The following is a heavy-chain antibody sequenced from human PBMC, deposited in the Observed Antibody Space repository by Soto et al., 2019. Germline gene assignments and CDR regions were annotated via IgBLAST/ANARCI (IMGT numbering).Heavy chain of an antibody. CDR2: IYYSGST. Sequence: SETLSLTCTVSGGSISSYYWSWIRQPPGKGLEWIGYIYYSGSTTYNPSLKSRVTISVDTSKNQFSLKLSSVAAADTAVYYCARQGGWGYSYGYFDYWGQGTLVTVSS. CDR3: ARQGGWGYSYGYFDY. J-gene: IGHJ4*02. V-gene: IGHV4-59*01. CDR1: GGSISSYY. D-gene: IGHD5-18*01.